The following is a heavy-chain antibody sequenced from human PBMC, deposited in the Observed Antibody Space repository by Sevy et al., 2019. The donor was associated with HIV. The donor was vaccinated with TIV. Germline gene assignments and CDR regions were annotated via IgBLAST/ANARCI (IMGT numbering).Heavy chain of an antibody. V-gene: IGHV1-2*02. Sequence: ASVKVSCKASGYTFTRQYMHWVRQAPGQGLEWMGWINPKSGDTKYEQEFQGRVTMTRDTSISTAYMELSGLKSDDTATDYCARDLRLRGYSYGSLDYWGQATLVTVSS. CDR1: GYTFTRQY. CDR3: ARDLRLRGYSYGSLDY. CDR2: INPKSGDT. J-gene: IGHJ4*02. D-gene: IGHD5-18*01.